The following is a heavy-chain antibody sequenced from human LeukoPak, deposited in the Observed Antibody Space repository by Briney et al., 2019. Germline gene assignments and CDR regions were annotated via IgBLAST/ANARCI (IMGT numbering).Heavy chain of an antibody. D-gene: IGHD3-10*01. Sequence: PGGSLRLSCAASGFTFDDYAMHWVRQAPGKGLEWVSGISWNSGSIGYADSVKGRFTISRDNAKNSLYLQMNSLRAEDTAVYYCATDVRGTNGFDYWGQGILVTVSS. CDR3: ATDVRGTNGFDY. CDR1: GFTFDDYA. CDR2: ISWNSGSI. V-gene: IGHV3-9*01. J-gene: IGHJ4*02.